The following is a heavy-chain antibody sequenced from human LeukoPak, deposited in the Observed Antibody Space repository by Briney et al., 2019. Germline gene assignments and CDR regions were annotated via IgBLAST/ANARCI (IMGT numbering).Heavy chain of an antibody. CDR1: GFTFSSYA. J-gene: IGHJ6*02. CDR2: ISGSGGST. Sequence: GGSLRLSCAASGFTFSSYAMSWVRQAPGKGLEWVSAISGSGGSTYYADSVKGRFTISRDNSKNTLYLQMNSLRAEDTAVYYCATTSIAAAPSYYYYYYGMDVWGQGTTVTVSS. V-gene: IGHV3-23*01. D-gene: IGHD6-13*01. CDR3: ATTSIAAAPSYYYYYYGMDV.